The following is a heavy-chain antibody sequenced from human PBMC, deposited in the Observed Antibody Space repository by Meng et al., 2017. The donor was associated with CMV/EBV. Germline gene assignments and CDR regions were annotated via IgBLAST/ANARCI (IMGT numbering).Heavy chain of an antibody. V-gene: IGHV3-30-3*01. D-gene: IGHD1-1*01. CDR1: GFTFSSYA. J-gene: IGHJ3*02. CDR2: ISYDGSNK. CDR3: ARDGTSDAFDI. Sequence: GGSLRLSCAASGFTFSSYAMHWVRQAPGKGLEWVAVISYDGSNKYYADSVKGRFTISRDNSKNTPYLQMNSLRAEDTAVYYCARDGTSDAFDIWGQGTMVTVSS.